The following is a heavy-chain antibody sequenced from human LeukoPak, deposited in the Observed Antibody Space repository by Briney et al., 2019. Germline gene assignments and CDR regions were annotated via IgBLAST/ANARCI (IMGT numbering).Heavy chain of an antibody. CDR2: ISGSGGST. D-gene: IGHD3-10*01. CDR1: GFTFSSSA. Sequence: GGSLRLSCAASGFTFSSSAMSWVRQAPGKGLEWVSAISGSGGSTYYADSVKGRFTNSRDNSKNTLYLQMNSLRAEDTAVYYCAKVYNYYGSGSSTRVYYFDYWGQGTLVTVSS. CDR3: AKVYNYYGSGSSTRVYYFDY. J-gene: IGHJ4*02. V-gene: IGHV3-23*01.